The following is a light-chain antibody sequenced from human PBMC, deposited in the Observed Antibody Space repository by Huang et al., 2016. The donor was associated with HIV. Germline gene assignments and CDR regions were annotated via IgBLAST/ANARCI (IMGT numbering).Light chain of an antibody. CDR2: GAS. J-gene: IGKJ3*01. CDR3: QQYERPPDT. V-gene: IGKV3-20*01. CDR1: QSVGIY. Sequence: EIVLTQSPGTLSLSPGETATLSCSASQSVGIYFDWYQQKPGQAPRLLSYGASKRVTGIPDRFSGGGSGTDFTLSISRLEPEDFAVYYCQQYERPPDTFGPGTKVNIK.